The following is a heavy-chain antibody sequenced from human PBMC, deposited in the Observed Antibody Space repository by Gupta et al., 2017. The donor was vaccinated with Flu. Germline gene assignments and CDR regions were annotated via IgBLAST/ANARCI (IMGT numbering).Heavy chain of an antibody. CDR2: VNSDGNSP. CDR1: GFTLRDHW. Sequence: VQLVESGGGLVKAGGSLRLSCLASGFTLRDHWMHLVRLAPGKGLVWVSRVNSDGNSPVYADSVKGRVTMSRDNAKNTLYLQMNSLRAEDTAVYYCVRDGRKTTDYYYYGMDVWGRGTTVIVSS. J-gene: IGHJ6*02. V-gene: IGHV3-74*01. CDR3: VRDGRKTTDYYYYGMDV. D-gene: IGHD4-4*01.